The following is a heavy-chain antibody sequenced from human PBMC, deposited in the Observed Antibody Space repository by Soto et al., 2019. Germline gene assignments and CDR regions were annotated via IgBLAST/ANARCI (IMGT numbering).Heavy chain of an antibody. CDR2: INTGNGNT. D-gene: IGHD2-15*01. J-gene: IGHJ4*02. V-gene: IGHV1-3*04. CDR3: ARDISGYCSGGSCYWFEFDY. Sequence: GASVKVSCKASGYTFTNYAIHWVRQAPGQRLEWMGWINTGNGNTKNSQKFQGRVTITRDTSASTAYMELSSLRPEDTAVYYCARDISGYCSGGSCYWFEFDYWGQGTQVTVSS. CDR1: GYTFTNYA.